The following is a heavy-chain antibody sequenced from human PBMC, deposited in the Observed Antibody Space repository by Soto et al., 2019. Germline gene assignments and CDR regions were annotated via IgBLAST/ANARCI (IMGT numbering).Heavy chain of an antibody. CDR1: GYTFSNYG. Sequence: QLVESGGGVVQSGRSLRLSCAASGYTFSNYGMHWVRQAPGMGLEWVAVTSYDGSNKYYADSVKGRFIISRDNSKNTVYLQMNRLRDDDTAVYYCAKWGVGGYGMDVWGQGTTVTVSS. V-gene: IGHV3-30*18. CDR3: AKWGVGGYGMDV. CDR2: TSYDGSNK. D-gene: IGHD1-26*01. J-gene: IGHJ6*02.